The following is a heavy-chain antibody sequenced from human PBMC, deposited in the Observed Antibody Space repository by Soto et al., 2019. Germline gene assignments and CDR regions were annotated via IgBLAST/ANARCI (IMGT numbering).Heavy chain of an antibody. Sequence: SETLSLTCTVSGGSISSYYWSWIRQPPGKGLEWIGYIYYSGSTNYNPSLKSRVTISVDTSKNQFSLKLSSVTAADTAVYYCARVMPRNYPTAFDYWGQGTLVTVSS. D-gene: IGHD4-4*01. V-gene: IGHV4-59*01. J-gene: IGHJ4*02. CDR1: GGSISSYY. CDR3: ARVMPRNYPTAFDY. CDR2: IYYSGST.